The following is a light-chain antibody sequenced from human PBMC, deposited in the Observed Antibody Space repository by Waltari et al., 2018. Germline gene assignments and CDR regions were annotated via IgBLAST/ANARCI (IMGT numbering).Light chain of an antibody. CDR3: QHYLRLPVS. Sequence: IVLTQSPGTLSLSPGERATLTCRASHSVGRTLAWYQQRPGQAPRLLMYGASIRAADIPDRFAGSGSGTDFSLTNNRLEPEDFAIYYCQHYLRLPVSFGQGTKVEIK. J-gene: IGKJ1*01. V-gene: IGKV3-20*01. CDR2: GAS. CDR1: HSVGRT.